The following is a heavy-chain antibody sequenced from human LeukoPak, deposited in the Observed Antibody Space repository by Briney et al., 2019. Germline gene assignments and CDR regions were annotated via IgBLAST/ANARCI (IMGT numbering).Heavy chain of an antibody. CDR3: ARVYGIPDY. CDR2: INHSGST. CDR1: GGSISSYY. V-gene: IGHV4-34*01. J-gene: IGHJ4*02. D-gene: IGHD1-26*01. Sequence: SETLSLTCTVSGGSISSYYWSWIRQPPGKGLEWIGEINHSGSTNYNPSLKSRVTISVDTSKNQFSLKLSSVTAADTAVYYCARVYGIPDYWGQGTLVTVSS.